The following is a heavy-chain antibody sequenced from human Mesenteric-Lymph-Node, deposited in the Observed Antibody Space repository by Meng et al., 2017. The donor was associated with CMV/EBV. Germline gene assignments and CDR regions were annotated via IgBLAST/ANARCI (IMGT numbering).Heavy chain of an antibody. D-gene: IGHD6-13*01. CDR3: AREVRVGSSNPFYY. CDR1: ESAFSSYA. Sequence: SVKVSCKASESAFSSYAINWVRQAPGQGLEWMGGIIPILGIANYAQKFQGRVTITADKSTSTAYMELSSLRSEDTAVYYCAREVRVGSSNPFYYWGQGTLVTVSS. V-gene: IGHV1-69*10. CDR2: IIPILGIA. J-gene: IGHJ4*02.